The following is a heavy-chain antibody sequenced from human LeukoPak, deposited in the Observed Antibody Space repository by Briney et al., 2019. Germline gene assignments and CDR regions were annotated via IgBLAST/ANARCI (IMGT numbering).Heavy chain of an antibody. Sequence: SETLSLTCAVYGGSFSGYYWSWIRQPPGKGLEWIGEIDHSGSTNYNPSLKSRVTISVDTSKNQFSLKLSSVTAADTAVYYCARGRIGWTYGSGSLLDHWGQGTLVTVSS. CDR1: GGSFSGYY. D-gene: IGHD3-10*01. J-gene: IGHJ4*02. CDR2: IDHSGST. CDR3: ARGRIGWTYGSGSLLDH. V-gene: IGHV4-34*01.